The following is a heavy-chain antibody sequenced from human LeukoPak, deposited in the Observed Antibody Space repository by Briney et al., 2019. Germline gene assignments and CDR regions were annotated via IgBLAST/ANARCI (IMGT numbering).Heavy chain of an antibody. CDR3: VKDAPNGSVDF. J-gene: IGHJ4*02. Sequence: GGSLRFSCVTSGFTFERYVMHWMRLAPGKGLECVSSIHPNNGGVGYAASVKGRFAISRDNARSSLYLEMTSLRPEDTAVYYCVKDAPNGSVDFWGRGTLVTVSS. CDR1: GFTFERYV. V-gene: IGHV3-9*01. CDR2: IHPNNGGV. D-gene: IGHD2-8*01.